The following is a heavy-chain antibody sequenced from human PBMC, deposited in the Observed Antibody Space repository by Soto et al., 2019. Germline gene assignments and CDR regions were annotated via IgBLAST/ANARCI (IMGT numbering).Heavy chain of an antibody. J-gene: IGHJ4*02. CDR1: VFTFSNFW. V-gene: IGHV3-74*03. CDR3: ATIKSFGSDY. D-gene: IGHD5-18*01. CDR2: IDSDGSGA. Sequence: GGPLRLSCAASVFTFSNFWMHWVRQAPGKGLVWVSRIDSDGSGAMYADSVKGRLTISRDNAKSTLFLQMNSLRAEDTAVYYCATIKSFGSDYWGRGTLVTVPQ.